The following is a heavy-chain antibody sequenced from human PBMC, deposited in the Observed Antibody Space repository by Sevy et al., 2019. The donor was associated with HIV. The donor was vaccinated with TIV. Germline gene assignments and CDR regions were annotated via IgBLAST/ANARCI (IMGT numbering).Heavy chain of an antibody. J-gene: IGHJ6*02. Sequence: GGSLRLSCAASGFTFSSYWMSWVRQAPGKGLEWVANIKQDGSEKYYVDSVKGRFTISRDNAKNSLYLQMNSLRAEDTAVYYCASGDGNCGGDCYSYYYYGMDVWGQGTTVTVSS. D-gene: IGHD2-21*02. CDR3: ASGDGNCGGDCYSYYYYGMDV. V-gene: IGHV3-7*01. CDR1: GFTFSSYW. CDR2: IKQDGSEK.